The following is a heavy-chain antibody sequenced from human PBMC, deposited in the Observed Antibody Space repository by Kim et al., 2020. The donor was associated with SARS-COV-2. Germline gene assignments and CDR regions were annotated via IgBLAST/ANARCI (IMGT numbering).Heavy chain of an antibody. D-gene: IGHD3-22*01. V-gene: IGHV3-9*01. CDR3: AKAQTYYYDSSGSDFDY. J-gene: IGHJ4*02. Sequence: GWSLRLSCAASGFTFDDYAMHWVRQAPGKGLEWVSGISWNSGSIGYADSVKGRFTISRDNAKNSLYLQMNSLRAEDTALYYCAKAQTYYYDSSGSDFDYWGQGTLVTVSS. CDR1: GFTFDDYA. CDR2: ISWNSGSI.